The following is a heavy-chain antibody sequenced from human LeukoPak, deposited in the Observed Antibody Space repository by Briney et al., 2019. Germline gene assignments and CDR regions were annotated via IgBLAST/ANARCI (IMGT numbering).Heavy chain of an antibody. CDR1: GLTFSNYA. Sequence: GGSLRLSCAASGLTFSNYAMSWVRQAPGKGLEWVSTISGSGISTYYADSVKGRFTISRDNSKNTLFLQMNSLRAEDTAVYYCAKVPAAATLIFDYWGQGTLVTVSS. D-gene: IGHD6-13*01. J-gene: IGHJ4*02. CDR2: ISGSGIST. CDR3: AKVPAAATLIFDY. V-gene: IGHV3-23*01.